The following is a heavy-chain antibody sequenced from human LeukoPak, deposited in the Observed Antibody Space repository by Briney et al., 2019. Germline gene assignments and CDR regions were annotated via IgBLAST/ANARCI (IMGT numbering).Heavy chain of an antibody. J-gene: IGHJ5*02. CDR2: IYYSGST. Sequence: SETLSLTCAVYGGSFSGYYWSWIRQPPGKGLEWIGYIYYSGSTYYNPSLKSRVTISVDTSKNQFSLKLSSVTAADTAVYYCASVIADYGGEWFDPWGQGTLVTVSS. CDR1: GGSFSGYY. CDR3: ASVIADYGGEWFDP. V-gene: IGHV4-30-4*08. D-gene: IGHD4/OR15-4a*01.